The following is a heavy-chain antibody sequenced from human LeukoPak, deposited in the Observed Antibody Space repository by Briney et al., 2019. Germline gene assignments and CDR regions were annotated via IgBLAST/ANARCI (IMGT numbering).Heavy chain of an antibody. V-gene: IGHV1-18*01. D-gene: IGHD3-3*01. Sequence: ASVRVSCKASGYTFTNYGISWVRQAPGKGLQFVGWISAYSGDINYVQELQGRVTMSTDTSTSTAYMELRNLRSDDTAVYYCVRDDPRTLNTIYGVVPIDDTFDIWGQGTKVTVSA. J-gene: IGHJ3*02. CDR3: VRDDPRTLNTIYGVVPIDDTFDI. CDR2: ISAYSGDI. CDR1: GYTFTNYG.